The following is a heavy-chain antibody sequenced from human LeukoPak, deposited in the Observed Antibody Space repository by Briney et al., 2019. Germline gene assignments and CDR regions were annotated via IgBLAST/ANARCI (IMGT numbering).Heavy chain of an antibody. V-gene: IGHV4-34*01. D-gene: IGHD5-12*01. CDR3: ARVLVQGNGYSGYDEPFDY. Sequence: SETLSLTCAVYGGSFSGYYWSWIRQPPGKGLEWIGEINHRGSTNYNPSLKSRVTISVDTSKNQFSLKLSSVTAADTAVYYCARVLVQGNGYSGYDEPFDYWGQGTLVTVSS. CDR1: GGSFSGYY. CDR2: INHRGST. J-gene: IGHJ4*02.